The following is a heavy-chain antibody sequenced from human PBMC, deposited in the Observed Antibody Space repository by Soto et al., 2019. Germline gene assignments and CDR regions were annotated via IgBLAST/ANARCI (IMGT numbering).Heavy chain of an antibody. Sequence: PSETLSLTCAVSGGSISSSNWWSWVRQPPGKGLEWSGEIYHSGSTNYNPSLKSRVTISVDKSKNQFSLKLSSVTAADTAVYYCARILHYYDSSGYYYERLYYYGMDVWGPGPTVTV. D-gene: IGHD3-22*01. V-gene: IGHV4-4*02. CDR2: IYHSGST. J-gene: IGHJ6*02. CDR3: ARILHYYDSSGYYYERLYYYGMDV. CDR1: GGSISSSNW.